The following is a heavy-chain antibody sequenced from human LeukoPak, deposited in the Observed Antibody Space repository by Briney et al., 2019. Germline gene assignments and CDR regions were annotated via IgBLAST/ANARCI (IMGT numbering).Heavy chain of an antibody. CDR1: GITFSNFS. J-gene: IGHJ4*02. Sequence: PWGALGLSCSASGITFSNFSIPRVRQAPGQGLGGVAVISYDGSNKYYADSVKGRFAISRDNSKNTLYLLMNSLRAEDTAVYYCARRRVGPSWGVFDYWGQGTLVTVSS. V-gene: IGHV3-30*09. CDR2: ISYDGSNK. CDR3: ARRRVGPSWGVFDY. D-gene: IGHD1-26*01.